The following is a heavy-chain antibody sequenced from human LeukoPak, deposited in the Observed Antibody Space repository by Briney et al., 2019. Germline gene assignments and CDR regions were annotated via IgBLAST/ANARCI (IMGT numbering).Heavy chain of an antibody. V-gene: IGHV3-20*01. CDR1: GFTFDDYG. CDR3: ARDSSYDSSGDRLGY. J-gene: IGHJ4*02. CDR2: INWNGGST. Sequence: PGGSLRLSCAASGFTFDDYGMTWVRQAPGKGLEWVSGINWNGGSTGYEDSVKGRFTISRDNAKNSLYLQMNSLRAEDTALYHCARDSSYDSSGDRLGYWGQGTLVTVSS. D-gene: IGHD3-22*01.